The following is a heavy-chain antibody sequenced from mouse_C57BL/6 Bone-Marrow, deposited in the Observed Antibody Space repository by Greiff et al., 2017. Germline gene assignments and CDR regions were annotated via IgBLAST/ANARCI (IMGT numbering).Heavy chain of an antibody. V-gene: IGHV14-4*01. J-gene: IGHJ2*01. CDR1: GFNIKDDY. D-gene: IGHD2-3*01. CDR3: THDGYYGDY. CDR2: IDPENGDT. Sequence: VHVKQSGAELVRPGASVKLSCTASGFNIKDDYMHWVKQRPEQGLEWIGWIDPENGDTEYASKFQGKATITADTSSNTAYLQLSSLTSEDTAVYYCTHDGYYGDYWGQGTTLTVAS.